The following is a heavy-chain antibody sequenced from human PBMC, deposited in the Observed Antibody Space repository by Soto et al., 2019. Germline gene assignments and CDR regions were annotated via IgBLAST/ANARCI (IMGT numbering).Heavy chain of an antibody. CDR2: IKQDGSEK. Sequence: GGSLRLSXAASGFTFSSYWMSWVRQAPGKGLEWVANIKQDGSEKYYVDSVKGRFTISRDNAKNSLYLQMNSLRAEDTAVYYCARDALFYGDYGLQGDYWGQGTLVTVSS. CDR1: GFTFSSYW. CDR3: ARDALFYGDYGLQGDY. V-gene: IGHV3-7*01. D-gene: IGHD4-17*01. J-gene: IGHJ4*02.